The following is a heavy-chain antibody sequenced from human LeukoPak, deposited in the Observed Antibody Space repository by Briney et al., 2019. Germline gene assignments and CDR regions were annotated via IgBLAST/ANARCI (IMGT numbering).Heavy chain of an antibody. CDR2: INHSGST. J-gene: IGHJ4*02. Sequence: SETLSLTCAVYGGSFSGYYWSWIRQPPGKGLEWIGEINHSGSTNYNPSLKSRVTISVDTSKNQFSLKLSSVTAADTAVYYCARVKQSVAGGYRPYYFDYWGQGTLVTVSS. V-gene: IGHV4-34*01. CDR1: GGSFSGYY. CDR3: ARVKQSVAGGYRPYYFDY. D-gene: IGHD5-18*01.